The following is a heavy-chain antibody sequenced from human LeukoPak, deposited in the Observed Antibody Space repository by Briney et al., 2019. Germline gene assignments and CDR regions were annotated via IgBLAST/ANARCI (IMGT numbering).Heavy chain of an antibody. J-gene: IGHJ4*02. D-gene: IGHD3-10*01. CDR2: ISISGSYI. V-gene: IGHV3-21*01. Sequence: GGSLRLSCAASGFIFSSYSMNWVRQAPGRGLEGVSSISISGSYIHYADSVKGRFTISRDNAKNSLYLQMNSLRAGDTAVYYCARGADYGSGSYYRDYWGQGTLVTVSS. CDR3: ARGADYGSGSYYRDY. CDR1: GFIFSSYS.